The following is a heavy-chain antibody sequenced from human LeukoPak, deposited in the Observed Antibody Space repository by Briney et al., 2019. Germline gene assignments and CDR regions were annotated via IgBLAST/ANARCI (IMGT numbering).Heavy chain of an antibody. V-gene: IGHV3-33*08. CDR2: IWYDGSNK. CDR3: ARDFYHDSSGCIDY. D-gene: IGHD3-22*01. Sequence: PGGSLRLSCAASGFTFSSYSMNWVRQAPGKGLEWVAIIWYDGSNKYYSDSVKGRFTISRDNSKNTLYVQMNSLRAEDTAVYYCARDFYHDSSGCIDYWGQGTLVTVSS. J-gene: IGHJ4*02. CDR1: GFTFSSYS.